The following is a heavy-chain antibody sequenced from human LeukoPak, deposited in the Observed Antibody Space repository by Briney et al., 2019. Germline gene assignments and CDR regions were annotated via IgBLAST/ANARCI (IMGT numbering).Heavy chain of an antibody. CDR3: ASTHYYDSSGSFDY. J-gene: IGHJ4*02. Sequence: GGSLRLSCAAPGFTFSSYSMNWVRQAPGKGLEWVSYISSSGSTIYYADSVKGRFTISRDNAKNSLYLQMNSLRAEDTAVYYCASTHYYDSSGSFDYWGQGTLVTVSS. D-gene: IGHD3-22*01. CDR2: ISSSGSTI. V-gene: IGHV3-48*04. CDR1: GFTFSSYS.